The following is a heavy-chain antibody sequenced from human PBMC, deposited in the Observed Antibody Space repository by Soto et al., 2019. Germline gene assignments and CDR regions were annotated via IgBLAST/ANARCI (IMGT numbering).Heavy chain of an antibody. CDR2: IYYSGST. D-gene: IGHD3-3*01. CDR1: GGSVSSGSYY. J-gene: IGHJ4*02. CDR3: ARVRFKSGYIDY. V-gene: IGHV4-61*01. Sequence: QVQLQESGPGLVKPSETLSLTCTVSGGSVSSGSYYWSWMRQPPGKGLEWIGYIYYSGSTNYNPSLKSRLTISVDTSKNQFSQKQSSVTAADTAVYYCARVRFKSGYIDYWGQGTLVTVCS.